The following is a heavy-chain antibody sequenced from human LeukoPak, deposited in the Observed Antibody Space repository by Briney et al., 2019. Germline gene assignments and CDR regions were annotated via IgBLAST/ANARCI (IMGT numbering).Heavy chain of an antibody. CDR2: ISAYSGNT. Sequence: ASVKVSCKASGYTFTSYGISWGRQAPGQGLEWMGWISAYSGNTNYAQILQGRVTMTTEKSTSTAYMELRSLRSDDTAVYYCAGDVIGGSGSSSGYWVQGTLVTV. J-gene: IGHJ4*02. D-gene: IGHD3-10*01. V-gene: IGHV1-18*01. CDR3: AGDVIGGSGSSSGY. CDR1: GYTFTSYG.